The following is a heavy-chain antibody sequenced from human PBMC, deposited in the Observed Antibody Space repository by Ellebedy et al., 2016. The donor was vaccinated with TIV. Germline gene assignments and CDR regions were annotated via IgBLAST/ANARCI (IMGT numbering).Heavy chain of an antibody. CDR1: GFTFTDYA. CDR2: ISTSSSHI. J-gene: IGHJ4*02. V-gene: IGHV3-21*04. Sequence: PGGSLRLSCAASGFTFTDYAMNWVRQAPGKGLEWVSSISTSSSHIFQADSVKGRFTVSRDNSKNTLYLQMNSLRAEDTAVYYCAGGTYWGQGTLVTVSS. CDR3: AGGTY.